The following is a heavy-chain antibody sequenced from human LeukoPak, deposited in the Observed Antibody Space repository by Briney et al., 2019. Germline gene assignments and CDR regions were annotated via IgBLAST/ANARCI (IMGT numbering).Heavy chain of an antibody. CDR1: GYSISSGYY. J-gene: IGHJ4*02. D-gene: IGHD3-10*01. CDR2: IYHSGST. CDR3: AREDYYGSGRGYFDY. V-gene: IGHV4-38-2*02. Sequence: PSETLSLTCAVPGYSISSGYYWGWIRQPPGKGLEWIGSIYHSGSTYYNPSLKSRVTISVDTSKNQFSLKLSSVTAADTAVYYCAREDYYGSGRGYFDYWGQGTLVTVSS.